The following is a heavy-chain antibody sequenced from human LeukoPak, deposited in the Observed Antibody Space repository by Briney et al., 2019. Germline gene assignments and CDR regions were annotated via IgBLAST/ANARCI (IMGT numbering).Heavy chain of an antibody. CDR1: GGSFSGYY. D-gene: IGHD2-2*01. CDR2: INHSGST. V-gene: IGHV4-34*01. Sequence: SETLPLTCAVYGGSFSGYYWSWIRQPPGKGLEWIGEINHSGSTNYNPSLKSRVTISVDTSKNQFSLKLSSVTAADTAVYYCARGFSGVVPAATKYYFDYWGQGTLVTVSS. J-gene: IGHJ4*02. CDR3: ARGFSGVVPAATKYYFDY.